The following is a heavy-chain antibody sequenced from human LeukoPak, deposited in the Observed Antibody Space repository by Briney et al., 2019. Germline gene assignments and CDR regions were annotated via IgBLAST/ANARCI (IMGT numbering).Heavy chain of an antibody. V-gene: IGHV4-59*01. CDR2: IYYSGST. CDR3: ARDRLAAAGTRADY. Sequence: ASETLSLTCTVSGGSISSYYWSWIRQPPGKGLEWIGYIYYSGSTNYNPSLKSRVTISVDTSKNQFSLKLSSVTAADTAVYYCARDRLAAAGTRADYWGQGTLVTVSS. J-gene: IGHJ4*02. CDR1: GGSISSYY. D-gene: IGHD6-13*01.